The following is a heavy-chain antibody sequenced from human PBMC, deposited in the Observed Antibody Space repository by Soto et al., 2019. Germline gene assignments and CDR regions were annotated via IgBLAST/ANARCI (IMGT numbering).Heavy chain of an antibody. CDR1: GYTFTSYA. V-gene: IGHV1-3*01. D-gene: IGHD4-4*01. CDR3: ASGDHDYSNSGWFDP. J-gene: IGHJ5*02. Sequence: ASVKVSCKASGYTFTSYAMHLVRQAPGQGLEWMGWINAGNGNTKYSQKFQGRVTITRDTSASTAYMELSSLRSEDTAVYYCASGDHDYSNSGWFDPWGQGTLVTVSS. CDR2: INAGNGNT.